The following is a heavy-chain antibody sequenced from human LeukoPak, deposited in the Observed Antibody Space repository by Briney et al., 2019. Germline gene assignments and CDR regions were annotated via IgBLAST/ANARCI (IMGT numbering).Heavy chain of an antibody. J-gene: IGHJ4*02. D-gene: IGHD3-3*01. CDR1: GFTFSDYY. CDR2: ISSSGSTI. CDR3: ARVLRSDYSNFDY. Sequence: GGSLRLSCAASGFTFSDYYMSWIRQAPGKGLEWVSYISSSGSTIYYADSVKGRFTISRDNAKNSLYLQMNSLRAEDTAVYYCARVLRSDYSNFDYWGQGTLVTVSS. V-gene: IGHV3-11*01.